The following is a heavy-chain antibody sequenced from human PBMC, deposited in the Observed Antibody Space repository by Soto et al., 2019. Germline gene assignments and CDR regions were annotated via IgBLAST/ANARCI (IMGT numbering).Heavy chain of an antibody. CDR1: GYTFTSYG. Sequence: QVQLVQSGAEVKKPGASVKVSCKASGYTFTSYGISWVRQAPGQGLEWMGWISAYNGNTNYAQKLQGRVTMTTDTPTSTAYMEQRSLRSDDPAVYYCARDRYYGSGIPSSNWFDPWGQGTLVTVSS. CDR3: ARDRYYGSGIPSSNWFDP. J-gene: IGHJ5*02. V-gene: IGHV1-18*01. CDR2: ISAYNGNT. D-gene: IGHD3-10*01.